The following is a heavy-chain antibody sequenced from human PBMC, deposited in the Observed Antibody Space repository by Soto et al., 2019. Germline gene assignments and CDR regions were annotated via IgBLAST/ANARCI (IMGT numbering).Heavy chain of an antibody. J-gene: IGHJ4*02. D-gene: IGHD3-22*01. V-gene: IGHV3-23*01. CDR2: ISGSGGST. CDR3: AKVGGDYYDSSGYYWSFSYFDY. CDR1: GFSFSSYA. Sequence: GGSLRLSCAASGFSFSSYAMSWVRQAPGKGLEWVSAISGSGGSTYYADSVKGRFTISRDNSKNTLYLQMNSLRAEDTAVYYCAKVGGDYYDSSGYYWSFSYFDYWGQGTLVTVSS.